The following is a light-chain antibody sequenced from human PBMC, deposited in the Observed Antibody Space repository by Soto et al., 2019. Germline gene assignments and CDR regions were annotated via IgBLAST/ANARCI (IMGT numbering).Light chain of an antibody. J-gene: IGLJ2*01. CDR3: SSYTSSSTVV. CDR2: DVS. CDR1: SSDVGGYNY. Sequence: QSALTQPASVSGSPGQSITISCTGTSSDVGGYNYVFWYQQHPGKAPKLMIYDVSNRPSGVSNRFSGSKSGNTASLTIAGLQDEDAADYYCSSYTSSSTVVFGGGTKLTVL. V-gene: IGLV2-14*01.